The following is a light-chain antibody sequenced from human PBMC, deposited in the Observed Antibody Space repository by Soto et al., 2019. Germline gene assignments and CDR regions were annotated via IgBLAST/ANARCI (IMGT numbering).Light chain of an antibody. J-gene: IGKJ4*01. Sequence: EIVMTQSPVTLSVSPGEKATLSCRASQSVGSNLAWYQQKPGQAPRLLIYAASTTTTGIPGRFSGSGSGTEFSLTISSLQSEDFVLYYCQQYDNWPLTFGGGTKVEMK. V-gene: IGKV3-15*01. CDR3: QQYDNWPLT. CDR1: QSVGSN. CDR2: AAS.